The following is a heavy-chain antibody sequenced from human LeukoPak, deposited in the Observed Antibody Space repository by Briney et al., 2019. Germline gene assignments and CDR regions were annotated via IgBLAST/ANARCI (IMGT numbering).Heavy chain of an antibody. CDR1: GFTFSSYG. CDR2: ISYDGSNK. CDR3: ARGTGGPYYYGMDV. Sequence: GGSLRLSCAASGFTFSSYGMHWVRQAPGKGLEWVAVISYDGSNKYYADSVKGRFTISRDNSKNTLYLQMNSLRAEDTAVYYCARGTGGPYYYGMDVWGQGTTVTVSS. J-gene: IGHJ6*02. V-gene: IGHV3-30*03.